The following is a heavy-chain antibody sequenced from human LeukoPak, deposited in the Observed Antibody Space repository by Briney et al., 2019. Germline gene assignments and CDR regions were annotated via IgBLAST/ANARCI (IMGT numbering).Heavy chain of an antibody. J-gene: IGHJ4*02. CDR3: ARDLSGWSLDY. CDR2: ISYDGSNK. D-gene: IGHD3-10*01. CDR1: GFTFSSYG. Sequence: PGRSLRLSCAASGFTFSSYGMHWVRQAPGKGLEWVAVISYDGSNKYYADSVKGRFTISRDNSKNTLYLQMNSLRAEDTAVYYCARDLSGWSLDYWGQGTLVTVSS. V-gene: IGHV3-30*03.